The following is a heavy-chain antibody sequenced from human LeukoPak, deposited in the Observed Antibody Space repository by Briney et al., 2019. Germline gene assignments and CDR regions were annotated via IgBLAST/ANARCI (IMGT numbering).Heavy chain of an antibody. Sequence: SVKVSCKTSGGTFSNYVISWVRLAPGQGLEWMGGIIPIFGTANYAQKFQGRVTMTRDTSTSTVYMELSSLRSEDTAVYYCARGGVAKLGPLDLWGQGTLVTVSS. CDR2: IIPIFGTA. D-gene: IGHD7-27*01. CDR1: GGTFSNYV. V-gene: IGHV1-69*05. J-gene: IGHJ5*02. CDR3: ARGGVAKLGPLDL.